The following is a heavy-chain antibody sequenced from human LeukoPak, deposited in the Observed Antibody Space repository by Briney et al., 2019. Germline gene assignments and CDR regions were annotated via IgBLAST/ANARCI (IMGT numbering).Heavy chain of an antibody. J-gene: IGHJ4*02. V-gene: IGHV1-2*02. CDR2: IYPNSGAT. D-gene: IGHD5-18*01. Sequence: VASVMVSCKTSGYTLTDYYFYWLRQAPGQGLEWMAWIYPNSGATRYAQRFQGRITVTRDTSISTAYMELRTLTPDDTAVYYCARDGDAVMVDFDYWGQGTLVTVSS. CDR3: ARDGDAVMVDFDY. CDR1: GYTLTDYY.